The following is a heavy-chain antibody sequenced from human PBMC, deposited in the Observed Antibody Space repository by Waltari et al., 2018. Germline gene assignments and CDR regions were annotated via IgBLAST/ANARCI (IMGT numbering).Heavy chain of an antibody. Sequence: QVQLVQSGAEVKKPGASVKVSCKASGYRFTSHGISWVRQAPGQGLEWMGRINPNSGGTNYAQKFQGRVTMTRDTSISTAYMELSRLRSDDTAVYYCARDVVAATDFRLDWGQGTLVTVSS. CDR2: INPNSGGT. V-gene: IGHV1-2*06. D-gene: IGHD2-15*01. CDR3: ARDVVAATDFRLD. CDR1: GYRFTSHG. J-gene: IGHJ4*02.